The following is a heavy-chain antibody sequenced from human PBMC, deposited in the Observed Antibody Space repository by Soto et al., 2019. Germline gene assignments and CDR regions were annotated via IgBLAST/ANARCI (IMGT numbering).Heavy chain of an antibody. CDR2: IYYSGST. D-gene: IGHD6-19*01. Sequence: SETLSLTCTVSGGSISSSSYYWGWIRQPPGKGLEWIGSIYYSGSTYYNPSLKSRVTISVDTSKNQFSLKLSSVTAADTAVYYCARLVDDSGWDYYFDYWGQGTLVTVSS. J-gene: IGHJ4*02. CDR3: ARLVDDSGWDYYFDY. V-gene: IGHV4-39*01. CDR1: GGSISSSSYY.